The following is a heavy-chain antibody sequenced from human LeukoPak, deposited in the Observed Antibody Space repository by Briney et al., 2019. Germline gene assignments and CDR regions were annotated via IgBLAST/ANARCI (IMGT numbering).Heavy chain of an antibody. J-gene: IGHJ6*02. CDR3: ARSGSTYYYGMDV. V-gene: IGHV3-21*01. D-gene: IGHD3-10*01. CDR2: ISSSGTYV. Sequence: PGGSLRLSCAASGFTFSSYSMNWVSQAPGKGLEWVSSISSSGTYVYYADSMKGRFTISRDNAKNSLSLQRNSLRAEDTAVYYCARSGSTYYYGMDVWGQGTTVTVSS. CDR1: GFTFSSYS.